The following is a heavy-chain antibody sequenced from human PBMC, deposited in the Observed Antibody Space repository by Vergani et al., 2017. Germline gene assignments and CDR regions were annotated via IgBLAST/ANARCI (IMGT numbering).Heavy chain of an antibody. J-gene: IGHJ2*01. V-gene: IGHV3-23*01. CDR3: AQVLTGGYWYFDL. Sequence: EVQLLESGGGLVQPGGSLRLSCAASGFSASGFSFSSYAMSWVRQAPGKGLEWVLVIRSSGDNRYYADSVKGRFTISRDNSKNTLYLQMNSLRADDTAVYYCAQVLTGGYWYFDLWGRGTLVTGSS. D-gene: IGHD7-27*01. CDR2: IRSSGDNR. CDR1: GFSFSSYA.